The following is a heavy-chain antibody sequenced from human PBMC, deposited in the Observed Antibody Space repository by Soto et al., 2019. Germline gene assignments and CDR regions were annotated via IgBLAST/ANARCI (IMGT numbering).Heavy chain of an antibody. J-gene: IGHJ6*01. CDR2: IYSGGST. CDR3: ARDRGADYGMDV. CDR1: GFTVSRNY. V-gene: IGHV3-53*01. Sequence: GPLRLSFAASGFTVSRNYMSWVLQAPGKGLEWVSVIYSGGSTYYEDSVKGRFTISRDNSKNTLYLQMNSLRAEDTAVYYCARDRGADYGMDVWGQGTTVPVSS. D-gene: IGHD3-10*01.